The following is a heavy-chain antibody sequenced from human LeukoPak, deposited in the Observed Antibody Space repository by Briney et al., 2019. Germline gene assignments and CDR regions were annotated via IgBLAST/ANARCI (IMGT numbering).Heavy chain of an antibody. V-gene: IGHV3-23*01. J-gene: IGHJ4*02. CDR1: GFTLSSYA. Sequence: GGSLRLSCAAPGFTLSSYAMSWVRPAPGKGLEWVSAISVSGGSTYYADSVKGRFTISRDNSKDTLYLQMNSLRAEDTAVYYCAKALGFGYSYGYGGYYFDYWGQGTLVTVSS. D-gene: IGHD5-18*01. CDR3: AKALGFGYSYGYGGYYFDY. CDR2: ISVSGGST.